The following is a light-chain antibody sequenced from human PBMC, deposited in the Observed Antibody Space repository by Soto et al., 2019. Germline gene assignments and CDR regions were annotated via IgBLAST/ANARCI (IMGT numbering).Light chain of an antibody. Sequence: QSVLTQPASVSGSPGQSITISCTGTSSDVGSYNLVSWYQQHPGKAPKLMIYEDSKRPSGVFIRFFGSKSGNTASLNFFGLQAGDEDDYYCCSYAGSSTPLSFGTGTKVTVL. J-gene: IGLJ1*01. CDR3: CSYAGSSTPLS. CDR1: SSDVGSYNL. CDR2: EDS. V-gene: IGLV2-23*01.